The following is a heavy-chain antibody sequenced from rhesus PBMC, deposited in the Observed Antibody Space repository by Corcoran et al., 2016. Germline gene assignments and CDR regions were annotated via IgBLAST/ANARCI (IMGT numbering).Heavy chain of an antibody. J-gene: IGHJ4*01. V-gene: IGHV4-73*01. CDR1: GGSISGSF. D-gene: IGHD6-25*01. Sequence: QVKLQQWGEGLVKPSETLSLTCAVYGGSISGSFWSWLRPPPGKGLEWIGNIDGYSASTNYNPSLKNRVTISKDTSKNQFSLKLSSVTAADTAVYYCARASNSGSWNSYWGQGVLVTVSS. CDR2: IDGYSAST. CDR3: ARASNSGSWNSY.